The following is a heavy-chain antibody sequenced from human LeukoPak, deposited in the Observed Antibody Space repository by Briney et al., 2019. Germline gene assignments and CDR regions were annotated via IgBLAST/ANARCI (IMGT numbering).Heavy chain of an antibody. V-gene: IGHV3-21*01. Sequence: GGSLRLSCAATGFTFSSYSMNWVRQAPRKGLEWVSSISSSRSYIYYADSVKGRFTISRDNAKNSLYLQMNSLRAEDTAVYYCARDDPRAPDAFDIWGQGTMVTVSS. CDR1: GFTFSSYS. J-gene: IGHJ3*02. CDR3: ARDDPRAPDAFDI. CDR2: ISSSRSYI.